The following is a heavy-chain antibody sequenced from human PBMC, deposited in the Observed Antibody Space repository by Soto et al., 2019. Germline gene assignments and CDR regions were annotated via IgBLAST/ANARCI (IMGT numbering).Heavy chain of an antibody. Sequence: SETLSLTCTVSGGSISSSSYYWGWIRQPPGKGLEWIGSIYYSGSTYYNPSLKSRVTISVDTSKNQFSLKLSSVTAADTAVYYCARQPYSSGWNDYWGQGTLVTVSS. CDR3: ARQPYSSGWNDY. D-gene: IGHD6-19*01. CDR1: GGSISSSSYY. V-gene: IGHV4-39*01. J-gene: IGHJ4*02. CDR2: IYYSGST.